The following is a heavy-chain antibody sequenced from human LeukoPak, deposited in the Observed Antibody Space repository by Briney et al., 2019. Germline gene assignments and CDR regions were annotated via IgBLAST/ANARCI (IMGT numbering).Heavy chain of an antibody. CDR1: GYTFTGYY. V-gene: IGHV1-2*02. J-gene: IGHJ4*02. CDR2: INPNSGGK. Sequence: ASVKVSCKASGYTFTGYYMHWVRQAPGQGLEWMGWINPNSGGKNYAQKFQGRVTMTRDTSISTVYMELSRLRSDDTAVYYCARPGPGGLGELSSGLYFDYWGQGTLVTVSS. CDR3: ARPGPGGLGELSSGLYFDY. D-gene: IGHD3-16*02.